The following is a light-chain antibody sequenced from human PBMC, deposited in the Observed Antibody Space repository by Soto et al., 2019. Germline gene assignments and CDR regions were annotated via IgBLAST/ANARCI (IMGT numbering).Light chain of an antibody. J-gene: IGKJ1*01. V-gene: IGKV1-9*01. Sequence: DIQLTQSPSFLSASVGDRVTITCRASQGLSSYLAWYQQKPGKAPNLLIYAAFTLQSGVPSRFSGSGSGTDFTLSISRLEPEDFAVYYCQQYGGSTRTFGQGTKVDIK. CDR3: QQYGGSTRT. CDR1: QGLSSY. CDR2: AAF.